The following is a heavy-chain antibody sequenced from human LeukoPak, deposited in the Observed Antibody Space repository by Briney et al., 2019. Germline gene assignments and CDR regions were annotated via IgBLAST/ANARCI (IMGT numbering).Heavy chain of an antibody. CDR2: INRDGSKK. CDR3: ATAPAAADSC. D-gene: IGHD6-13*01. V-gene: IGHV3-7*01. CDR1: GFTFSNSW. Sequence: GGSLRLSCAASGFTFSNSWMTWVRQAPGKGLEWVANINRDGSKKTYVDSVKGRFTISRDNAKNSVYLQMNSLRGEDTAVYYCATAPAAADSCWGQETLVAVSS. J-gene: IGHJ4*02.